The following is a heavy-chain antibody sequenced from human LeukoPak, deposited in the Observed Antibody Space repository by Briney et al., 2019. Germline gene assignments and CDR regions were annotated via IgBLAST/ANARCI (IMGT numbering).Heavy chain of an antibody. CDR3: AKNIAAPTTPFDY. Sequence: GGSLRLSCAASGLTFSSYAMSWVRQAPGKGLEWVSVIYSGGRTYYADSVKGRFTISRDNSKNTLYLQMNSLRAEDTAVYYCAKNIAAPTTPFDYWGQGTLVTVSS. J-gene: IGHJ4*02. CDR1: GLTFSSYA. D-gene: IGHD6-13*01. V-gene: IGHV3-23*03. CDR2: IYSGGRT.